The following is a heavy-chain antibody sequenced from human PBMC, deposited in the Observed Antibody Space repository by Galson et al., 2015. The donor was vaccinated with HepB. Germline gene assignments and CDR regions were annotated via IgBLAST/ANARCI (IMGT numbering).Heavy chain of an antibody. CDR3: ARGEPSEIVVVPVDY. CDR1: GYTFTGYY. CDR2: INPNSGGT. J-gene: IGHJ4*02. V-gene: IGHV1-2*02. D-gene: IGHD2-2*01. Sequence: SVKVSCKASGYTFTGYYMHWVRQAPGQGLEWMGWINPNSGGTIYAQKFQGRVTMTRDTSISTAYIELSRLRSDDTAVYYCARGEPSEIVVVPVDYWGQGTLVTVSS.